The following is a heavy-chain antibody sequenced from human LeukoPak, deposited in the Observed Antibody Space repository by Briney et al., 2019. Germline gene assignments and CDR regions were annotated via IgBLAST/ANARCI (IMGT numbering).Heavy chain of an antibody. CDR2: ISAYIGNT. J-gene: IGHJ4*02. CDR1: GYTFTSYG. D-gene: IGHD2-21*02. Sequence: EASVKVSCKASGYTFTSYGISWVRQAPGQGLEWMGWISAYIGNTNYAQKLQGRVTMTTDTSTSTAYMELRSLRSDDTAVYYCARGIDSLAYCGGDCYSGIDYWGQGTLVTVSS. V-gene: IGHV1-18*01. CDR3: ARGIDSLAYCGGDCYSGIDY.